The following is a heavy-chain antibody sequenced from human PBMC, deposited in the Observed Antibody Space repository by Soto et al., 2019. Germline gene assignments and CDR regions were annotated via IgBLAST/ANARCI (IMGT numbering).Heavy chain of an antibody. CDR1: GYTFTGYY. V-gene: IGHV1-2*02. CDR3: ASPTLAYCGGDCYLDY. J-gene: IGHJ4*02. CDR2: INPNSGGT. Sequence: WXSVKVSCKASGYTFTGYYMHWVRQAPGQGLEWMGWINPNSGGTNYAQKFQGRVTMTRDTSISTAYMELSRLRSDDTAVYYCASPTLAYCGGDCYLDYWGQGTLVTVSS. D-gene: IGHD2-21*02.